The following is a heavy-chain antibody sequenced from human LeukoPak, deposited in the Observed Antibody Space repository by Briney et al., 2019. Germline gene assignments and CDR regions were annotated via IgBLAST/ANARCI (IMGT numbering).Heavy chain of an antibody. J-gene: IGHJ4*02. CDR2: IYYSGST. Sequence: SETLSLTCTVSGGSISSSSYYWGWIRQPPGKGLEWIGSIYYSGSTYYNPSLKSRVTISVDTSKNQFSLKLSSVTAADTAMYYCVKSGGYGLIDYWGQGTLVTVSS. V-gene: IGHV4-39*07. D-gene: IGHD1-26*01. CDR3: VKSGGYGLIDY. CDR1: GGSISSSSYY.